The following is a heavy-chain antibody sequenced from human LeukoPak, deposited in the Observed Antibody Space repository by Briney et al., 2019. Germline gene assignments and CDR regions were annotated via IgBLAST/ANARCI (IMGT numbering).Heavy chain of an antibody. CDR1: GGTFSSYA. V-gene: IGHV1-69*05. D-gene: IGHD4-23*01. J-gene: IGHJ3*02. Sequence: GSSVKVPCKASGGTFSSYAISWVRQAPGQGLEWMGGIIPIFGTANYAQKFQGRVTITTDESTSTAYMELSSLRSEDTAVYYCVSPYGGNSGGAFDIWGQGTMVTVSS. CDR2: IIPIFGTA. CDR3: VSPYGGNSGGAFDI.